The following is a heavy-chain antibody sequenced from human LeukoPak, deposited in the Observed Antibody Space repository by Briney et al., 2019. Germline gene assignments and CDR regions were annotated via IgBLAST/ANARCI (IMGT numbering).Heavy chain of an antibody. CDR1: GYTFTSYD. D-gene: IGHD6-19*01. V-gene: IGHV1-8*01. CDR3: ARDNSSGWYWYFDL. CDR2: MNPNSGNT. J-gene: IGHJ2*01. Sequence: ASVKVSCKASGYTFTSYDINWVRQATGQGLEWMGWMNPNSGNTGYAQKFQGRVTMTRNTPISTAYMELSSLRSEDTAVYYCARDNSSGWYWYFDLWGRGTPVTVSS.